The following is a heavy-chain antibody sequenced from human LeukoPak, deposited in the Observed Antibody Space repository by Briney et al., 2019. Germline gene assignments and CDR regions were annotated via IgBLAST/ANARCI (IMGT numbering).Heavy chain of an antibody. Sequence: GGSLRLSCAASGFTFSSYEMNWVRQAPGKGLEWVSNISGSGSGGSTYYADSVKGRFAISRDNSKNTLYLQMNSLSAEDTAVYWCAKSGYNRFGYWGQGTLVTVSS. CDR2: ISGSGSGGST. CDR1: GFTFSSYE. V-gene: IGHV3-23*01. J-gene: IGHJ4*02. CDR3: AKSGYNRFGY. D-gene: IGHD5-24*01.